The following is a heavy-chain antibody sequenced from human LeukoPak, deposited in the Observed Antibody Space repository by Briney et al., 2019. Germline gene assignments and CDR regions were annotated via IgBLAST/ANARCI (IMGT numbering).Heavy chain of an antibody. V-gene: IGHV3-7*01. J-gene: IGHJ4*02. CDR2: INQDGSDK. CDR1: GFTFSSYW. Sequence: GGSLRLSCAASGFTFSSYWMSWVRQAPGKGLEWVANINQDGSDKKYVDSVKGRFTISRDNAKNSQYLRMNSLRVEDTAVYYCARSLWPEDYWGQGTLVTVSS. CDR3: ARSLWPEDY. D-gene: IGHD2-21*01.